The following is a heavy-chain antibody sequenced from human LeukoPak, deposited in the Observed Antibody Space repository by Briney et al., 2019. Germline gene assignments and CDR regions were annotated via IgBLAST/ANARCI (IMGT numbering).Heavy chain of an antibody. V-gene: IGHV4-34*01. Sequence: SETLSLTRAVYGGSFSGYYWSWVRQPPGKGLEWIGEISHIGSTNYNPSLESRVTISVDTSKNQFSLKLSSVTAADTAVYYCARGRWEVRFDPWGQGTLVTVSS. D-gene: IGHD1-26*01. J-gene: IGHJ5*02. CDR2: ISHIGST. CDR1: GGSFSGYY. CDR3: ARGRWEVRFDP.